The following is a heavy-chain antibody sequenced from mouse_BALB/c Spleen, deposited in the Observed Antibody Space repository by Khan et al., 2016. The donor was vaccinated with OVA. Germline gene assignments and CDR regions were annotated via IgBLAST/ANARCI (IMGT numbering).Heavy chain of an antibody. V-gene: IGHV1-54*01. J-gene: IGHJ4*01. CDR2: IIPGSGGT. CDR1: GYAFTNYL. Sequence: QVQLQQSGAELVRPGTSVKVSCKASGYAFTNYLIEWVKQRPGQGLEWIGVIIPGSGGTNYNEKFKGKATLTADKSSSTAYMQLSSLTSDDSAVYFCARRDYAMDYWGQGTSVTVSS. CDR3: ARRDYAMDY.